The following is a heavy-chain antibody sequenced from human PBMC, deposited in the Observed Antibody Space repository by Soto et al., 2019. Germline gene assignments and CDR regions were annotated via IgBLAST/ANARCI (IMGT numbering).Heavy chain of an antibody. D-gene: IGHD6-6*01. CDR1: GYTFTSYA. J-gene: IGHJ4*02. CDR2: INAGNGNT. V-gene: IGHV1-3*01. Sequence: ASVKVSCKASGYTFTSYAMHWVRQAPGQRLEWMGWINAGNGNTKYSQKFQGRVTITRDTSASTAYMELSSLRSEDTAVYYCARGSTKQRGYSSSSAPFDYWGQGTLVTVSS. CDR3: ARGSTKQRGYSSSSAPFDY.